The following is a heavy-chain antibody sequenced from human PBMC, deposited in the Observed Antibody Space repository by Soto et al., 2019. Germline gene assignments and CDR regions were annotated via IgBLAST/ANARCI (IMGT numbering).Heavy chain of an antibody. CDR3: VAFNYYVSGVYLHVVFVF. CDR2: ISSNGGST. CDR1: GFTFSSYA. J-gene: IGHJ3*01. Sequence: GGSLRLSCSASGFTFSSYAMHWVRQAPGKGLEYVSAISSNGGSTYYADSVKGRFTISRDNSKNTLYLQMSSLRAEDTAVYYCVAFNYYVSGVYLHVVFVFWGKGKMVTV. V-gene: IGHV3-64D*06. D-gene: IGHD3-10*02.